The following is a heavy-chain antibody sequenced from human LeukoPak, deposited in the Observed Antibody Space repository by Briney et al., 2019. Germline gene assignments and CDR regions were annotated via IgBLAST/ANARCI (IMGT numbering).Heavy chain of an antibody. CDR3: ARGVPISSAWYYFDS. V-gene: IGHV4-4*07. J-gene: IGHJ4*02. Sequence: SETLSLTCTVSGDSISSYYWSCMRQPAGKRLEWFGRVYISGSINYNPSLKSRVTMSLDTSKNQFSLKLTSVTAADTAVYYCARGVPISSAWYYFDSWGQGTLVTVSS. CDR1: GDSISSYY. D-gene: IGHD6-19*01. CDR2: VYISGSI.